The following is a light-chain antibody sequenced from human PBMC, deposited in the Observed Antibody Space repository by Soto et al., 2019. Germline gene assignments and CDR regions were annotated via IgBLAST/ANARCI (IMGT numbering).Light chain of an antibody. Sequence: DIQMTQSPSSLSASLRDRVTITCRASQSIGTYLHWYQQKAGKAPRLLMSGASSLQRGVPSRFSGSGSGTDFNLTITSPQPEDFATYYCQQSYSTPWTFGQGTKVEIK. V-gene: IGKV1-39*01. CDR1: QSIGTY. CDR3: QQSYSTPWT. J-gene: IGKJ1*01. CDR2: GAS.